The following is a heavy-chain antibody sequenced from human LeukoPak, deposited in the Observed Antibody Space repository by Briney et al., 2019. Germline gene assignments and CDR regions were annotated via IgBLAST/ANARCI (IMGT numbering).Heavy chain of an antibody. Sequence: GGSLRLSCTDSGFTISGYSMIWVRQAPGKGLEWVSSISSSSSYIYYADSVKGRFTISRDNSKNTLYLQMNSLRAEDTAVYYCAKDTGVMTTENGQLFDYWGQGTLVTVSS. J-gene: IGHJ4*02. CDR3: AKDTGVMTTENGQLFDY. D-gene: IGHD4-11*01. CDR2: ISSSSSYI. V-gene: IGHV3-21*01. CDR1: GFTISGYS.